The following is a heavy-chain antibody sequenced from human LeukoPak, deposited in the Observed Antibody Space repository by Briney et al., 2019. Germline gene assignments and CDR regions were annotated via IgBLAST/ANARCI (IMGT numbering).Heavy chain of an antibody. D-gene: IGHD3-22*01. CDR3: AKVNHGPKYYYDSSGYYGGAFSAFYY. J-gene: IGHJ4*02. CDR2: ISGSGGST. CDR1: GFTFSSYA. V-gene: IGHV3-23*01. Sequence: PGGSLRLSCAASGFTFSSYAMSWVRQAPGKGLEWVSAISGSGGSTYYADSVKGRFTISRDNSKNTLYLQMNSLRAEDTAVYYCAKVNHGPKYYYDSSGYYGGAFSAFYYWGQGTLDTVSS.